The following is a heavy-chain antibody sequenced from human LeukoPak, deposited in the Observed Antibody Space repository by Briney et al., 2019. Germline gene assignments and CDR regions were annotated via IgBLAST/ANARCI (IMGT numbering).Heavy chain of an antibody. Sequence: ASVKVSCKVSGSTLTELSMHWVRQAPGKGLEWMGGFDPEDAETIYAQKFQGRITMTEDTSTDTAYMELSSLRPEDTAVYYCTTDRRTIFEPFDYWGQGTLVTVSA. V-gene: IGHV1-24*01. CDR2: FDPEDAET. J-gene: IGHJ4*02. D-gene: IGHD3-3*01. CDR3: TTDRRTIFEPFDY. CDR1: GSTLTELS.